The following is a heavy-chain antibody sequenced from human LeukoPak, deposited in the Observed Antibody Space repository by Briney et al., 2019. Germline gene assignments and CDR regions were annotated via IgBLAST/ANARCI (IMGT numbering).Heavy chain of an antibody. CDR1: GYTFTSYD. Sequence: ASVKVSCKASGYTFTSYDINWVRQATGQGLEWMGWMNPNSGNTGYAQKFQGRVTMTRNNSISTAYMELSSLRSEDTAVYYCARDPIALYYYDSSGYYPDENWFDPWGQGTLVTVSS. V-gene: IGHV1-8*01. J-gene: IGHJ5*02. D-gene: IGHD3-22*01. CDR2: MNPNSGNT. CDR3: ARDPIALYYYDSSGYYPDENWFDP.